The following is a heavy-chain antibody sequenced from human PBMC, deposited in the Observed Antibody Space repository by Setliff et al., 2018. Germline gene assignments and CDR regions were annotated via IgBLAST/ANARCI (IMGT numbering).Heavy chain of an antibody. V-gene: IGHV4-61*05. CDR1: GFSINSRRYY. J-gene: IGHJ5*02. D-gene: IGHD2-15*01. Sequence: SETLSLTCTVSGFSINSRRYYWAWIRQPPGKGLEWIGQIYTSWSTNYNPSLKSRVTISLDTSKNQFSLSLSSVTAADTAVYYCAGVYCDGGGCYSNWYDPWGQGTQVTVSS. CDR3: AGVYCDGGGCYSNWYDP. CDR2: IYTSWST.